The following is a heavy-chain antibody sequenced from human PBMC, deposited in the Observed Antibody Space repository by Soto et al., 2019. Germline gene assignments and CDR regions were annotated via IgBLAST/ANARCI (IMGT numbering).Heavy chain of an antibody. J-gene: IGHJ4*02. Sequence: QVQLVQSGAEVKNPGSSVKVSCKASGGTFSSYAISWVRQAHGQWREWRGWLIPIFGTANYAQKFWGRVTTTPDKTTRTAYKEMNSIRTEDTNVYHCARRALLGDYVQGNYWGKGTLVTVST. V-gene: IGHV1-69*06. CDR3: ARRALLGDYVQGNY. D-gene: IGHD4-17*01. CDR1: GGTFSSYA. CDR2: LIPIFGTA.